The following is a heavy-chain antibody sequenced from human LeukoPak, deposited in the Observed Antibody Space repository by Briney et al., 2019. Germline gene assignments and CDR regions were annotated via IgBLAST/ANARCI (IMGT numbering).Heavy chain of an antibody. D-gene: IGHD3-10*01. CDR2: ISHSGST. J-gene: IGHJ6*03. CDR3: ARGYYGSGSHCCHMDV. V-gene: IGHV4-34*01. CDR1: VGSFSGYY. Sequence: SETLSLTCAVYVGSFSGYYWSWIRQPPGKGLEWVGEISHSGSTNYNSSLKSRVTISVDTSKNQFSLKLSSVTAADTAVYYCARGYYGSGSHCCHMDVWGKGTTITVS.